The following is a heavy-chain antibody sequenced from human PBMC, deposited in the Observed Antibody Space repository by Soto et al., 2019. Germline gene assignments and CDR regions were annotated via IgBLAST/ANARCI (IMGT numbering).Heavy chain of an antibody. D-gene: IGHD3-22*01. J-gene: IGHJ4*02. CDR2: INPNSGGT. CDR1: GYTFTGYY. CDR3: AATDRERSVVWYYYDSSGYYTFDY. V-gene: IGHV1-2*04. Sequence: ASVKVSCKASGYTFTGYYMHWVRQAPGQGLEWMGWINPNSGGTNYAQKFQGCVTMTRDTSISTAYMEMSRLRSDETAVYYCAATDRERSVVWYYYDSSGYYTFDYWGQGTLVTVSS.